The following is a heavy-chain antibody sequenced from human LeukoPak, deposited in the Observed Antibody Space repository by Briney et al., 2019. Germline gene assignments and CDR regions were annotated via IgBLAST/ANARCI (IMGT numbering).Heavy chain of an antibody. CDR2: NSYSGST. Sequence: SETLSLTCTVSGGPVSGNYWSWVWHRPGERRGWIWYNSYSGSTNYNPALKSRVTMSVDTSKNQFSLKLSSVTSAGTAVYYCARTLPCSSTSCYILDYWGQGTLVTVSS. CDR3: ARTLPCSSTSCYILDY. D-gene: IGHD2-2*02. V-gene: IGHV4-59*02. J-gene: IGHJ4*02. CDR1: GGPVSGNY.